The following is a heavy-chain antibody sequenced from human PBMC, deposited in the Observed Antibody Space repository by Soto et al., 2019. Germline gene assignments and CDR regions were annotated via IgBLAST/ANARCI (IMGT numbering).Heavy chain of an antibody. CDR2: IYYSGST. D-gene: IGHD5-12*01. J-gene: IGHJ4*02. CDR1: GGSISSGGYY. Sequence: SETLSLTCTVSGGSISSGGYYWSWIRQHPGKGLEWIGYIYYSGSTYYNPSLKSRVTISVDTSKNQFSLKLSSVTAADTAVYYCARDWTGWLQFAYWGQGTLVTVSS. V-gene: IGHV4-31*03. CDR3: ARDWTGWLQFAY.